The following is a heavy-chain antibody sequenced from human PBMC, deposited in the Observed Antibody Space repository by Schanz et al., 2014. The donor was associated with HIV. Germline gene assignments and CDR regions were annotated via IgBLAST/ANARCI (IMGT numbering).Heavy chain of an antibody. D-gene: IGHD6-19*01. J-gene: IGHJ4*02. CDR2: ISDSGSRR. V-gene: IGHV3-11*01. CDR1: GFIFSDFY. Sequence: QVQMVESGGGLVKPGGSRRLSCVASGFIFSDFYMTWIRQAPGKGLEWISYISDSGSRRFYADSVQGRFTISRDNTKNSLYLEMNSLRAEDTAVYYCAKDPYQGSSGWLDWGQGTLVTVSS. CDR3: AKDPYQGSSGWLD.